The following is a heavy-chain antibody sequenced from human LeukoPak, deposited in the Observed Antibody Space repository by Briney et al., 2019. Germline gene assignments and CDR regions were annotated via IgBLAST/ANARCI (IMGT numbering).Heavy chain of an antibody. CDR1: GFTFSSYG. CDR2: IRYDGSDK. J-gene: IGHJ4*02. V-gene: IGHV3-30*02. D-gene: IGHD2-2*02. CDR3: AAAIWDCSSTSCYRFRFEY. Sequence: GGSLRLSCAASGFTFSSYGMHWVRQAPGKGLEWVTFIRYDGSDKYYADSVKGRFTISRDNSKNTLYLQMNSLRAEDTAVYYCAAAIWDCSSTSCYRFRFEYWGQGTLVTVSS.